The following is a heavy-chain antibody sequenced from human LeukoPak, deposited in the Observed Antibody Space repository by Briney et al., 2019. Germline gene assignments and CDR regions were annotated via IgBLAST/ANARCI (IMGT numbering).Heavy chain of an antibody. D-gene: IGHD1-26*01. Sequence: GGSLRLSCAASGFTFSSYAMHWVRQAPGKGLEWVAVISYDGSNKYYADSVKGRFTISRDNSKNTLYLQMNSLRAEDTAVYYCARRYSGIDYWGQGTLVTVSS. CDR3: ARRYSGIDY. CDR2: ISYDGSNK. V-gene: IGHV3-30-3*01. J-gene: IGHJ4*02. CDR1: GFTFSSYA.